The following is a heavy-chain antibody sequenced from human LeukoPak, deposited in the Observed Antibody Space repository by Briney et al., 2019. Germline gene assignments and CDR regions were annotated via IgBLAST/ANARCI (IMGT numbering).Heavy chain of an antibody. V-gene: IGHV3-23*01. CDR2: ISGSGGST. CDR1: GFTFSSYA. J-gene: IGHJ4*02. CDR3: ARVEMATITGGYFDY. D-gene: IGHD5-12*01. Sequence: PGGSLRLSCAASGFTFSSYAMSWVRQAPGKGLEWVSAISGSGGSTYYADSVKGRFTISRDNSKNSLYLQMNSLRAEDTAVYYCARVEMATITGGYFDYWGQGTLVTVSS.